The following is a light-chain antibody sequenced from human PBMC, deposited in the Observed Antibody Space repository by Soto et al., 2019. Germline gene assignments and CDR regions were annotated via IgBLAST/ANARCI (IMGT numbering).Light chain of an antibody. V-gene: IGKV1-27*01. Sequence: DIQMTQSPSSLSASVGDRVTLTCRASQGISNYLAWYQQKPGKVPKLLIYAASTLQSGVPSRFSGGGSGTDFTLTISSPQPEDVATYYCQKYNSAPWTFGQGTKVEIK. J-gene: IGKJ1*01. CDR3: QKYNSAPWT. CDR2: AAS. CDR1: QGISNY.